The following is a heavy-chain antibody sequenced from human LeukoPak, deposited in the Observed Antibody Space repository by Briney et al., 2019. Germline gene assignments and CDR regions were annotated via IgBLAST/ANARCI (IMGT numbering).Heavy chain of an antibody. CDR3: TRAYCGGDCYFQH. CDR2: ISGSGGST. Sequence: GGSLRLSCAASGFAFSSYAMTWVRQAPGKGLEWVSAISGSGGSTYYADSVKGQFTISRDNSKNTLYLQMNSLRAEDTAVYYCTRAYCGGDCYFQHWGQGTLVTVSS. CDR1: GFAFSSYA. J-gene: IGHJ1*01. V-gene: IGHV3-23*01. D-gene: IGHD2-21*02.